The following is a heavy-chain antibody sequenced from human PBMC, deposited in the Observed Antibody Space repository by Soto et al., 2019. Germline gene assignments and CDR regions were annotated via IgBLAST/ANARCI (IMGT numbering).Heavy chain of an antibody. J-gene: IGHJ4*02. CDR3: AIMRDGYNYPEDYFDY. CDR1: GFTFSSYG. CDR2: ISDDGNNK. D-gene: IGHD1-20*01. Sequence: PGGSLRLSCAASGFTFSSYGMPWVRQAPGKGLEWVAFISDDGNNKYHADSVKGRFTISRDNSKSTLYLQMDSLRADDAAVYYCAIMRDGYNYPEDYFDYWGQGTLVTVSS. V-gene: IGHV3-30*03.